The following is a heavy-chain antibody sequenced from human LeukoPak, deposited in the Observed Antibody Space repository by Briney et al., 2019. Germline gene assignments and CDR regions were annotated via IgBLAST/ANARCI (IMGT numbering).Heavy chain of an antibody. CDR1: GGSISSGNYY. D-gene: IGHD2-21*02. CDR3: ARGGYCGGDCYFYY. J-gene: IGHJ4*02. CDR2: IYSSGST. Sequence: PSETLSLTCTVSGGSISSGNYYWRWIRQPAGKGLEWIGRIYSSGSTNYNPSLKSRVTISVDTSKNQCSLKLSSVTAADTAVYYCARGGYCGGDCYFYYWGQGTLVTVSS. V-gene: IGHV4-61*02.